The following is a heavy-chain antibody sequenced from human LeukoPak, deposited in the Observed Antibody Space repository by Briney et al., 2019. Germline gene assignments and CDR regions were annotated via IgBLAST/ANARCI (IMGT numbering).Heavy chain of an antibody. V-gene: IGHV3-30*02. D-gene: IGHD3-22*01. CDR2: IRYDGSRK. Sequence: PGGSLRLSCAASGFIFSNYAMHWVRQAAGKGLEWVAYIRYDGSRKYYADSVNGRFTISRDNSKNTLYLQVHSLRGEDTAVYYCATETPDTSGSKLDYWGQGTLVTASS. CDR1: GFIFSNYA. J-gene: IGHJ4*02. CDR3: ATETPDTSGSKLDY.